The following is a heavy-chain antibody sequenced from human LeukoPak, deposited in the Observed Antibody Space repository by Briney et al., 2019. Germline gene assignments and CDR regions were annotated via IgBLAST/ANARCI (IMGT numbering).Heavy chain of an antibody. CDR3: AKYSYYAD. J-gene: IGHJ4*02. D-gene: IGHD5-12*01. CDR1: GFTFSSYA. Sequence: GGSLRLSCAASGFTFSSYAMSWVRQAPGKGLEWVSTISGSGGNTYYADSVKGRFTISRENSKNKLYLQMNSLRTEDTAIYYCAKYSYYADWGQGTLVTVSS. V-gene: IGHV3-23*01. CDR2: ISGSGGNT.